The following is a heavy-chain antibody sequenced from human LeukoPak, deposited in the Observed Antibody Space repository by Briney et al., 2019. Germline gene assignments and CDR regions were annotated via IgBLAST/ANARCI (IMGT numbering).Heavy chain of an antibody. V-gene: IGHV1-69*04. J-gene: IGHJ4*02. CDR2: IIPILGIA. D-gene: IGHD3-10*01. CDR1: GGTFSSYA. CDR3: ARAGRHSYGSGSYYNVDY. Sequence: GASVKVSCKASGGTFSSYAISWVRQAPGQGLEWMGRIIPILGIANYAQKFQGRVTITADKSTSTAYMELSSLRSEDTAAYYCARAGRHSYGSGSYYNVDYWGQGTLVTVSS.